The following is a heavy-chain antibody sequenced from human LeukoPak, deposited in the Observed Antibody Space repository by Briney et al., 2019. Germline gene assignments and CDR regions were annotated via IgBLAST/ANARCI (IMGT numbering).Heavy chain of an antibody. CDR1: GYTFSGYY. V-gene: IGHV1-2*02. CDR2: INPNNGAT. CDR3: ARYNWNDVVSALDS. D-gene: IGHD1-1*01. J-gene: IGHJ4*02. Sequence: ASVKVSCKASGYTFSGYYIHWVRQAPGQGLEWMGWINPNNGATNYAQKFLGGVTMTRDTSITTFYMEVSSLTSDDTAVFYCARYNWNDVVSALDSWGQGTLVTVSS.